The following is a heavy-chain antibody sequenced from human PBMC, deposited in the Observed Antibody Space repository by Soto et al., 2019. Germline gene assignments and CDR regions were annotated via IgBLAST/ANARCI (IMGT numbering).Heavy chain of an antibody. CDR3: ARLRSSRYYDFWSGARVLPPGTWFDP. V-gene: IGHV5-51*01. CDR1: GYSFTSYW. J-gene: IGHJ5*02. Sequence: PGESLKISCKGSGYSFTSYWIGWVRQMPGKGLEWMGIIYPGDSDTRYSPSFQGQVTISADKSISTAYLQWSSLKASDTAMYYCARLRSSRYYDFWSGARVLPPGTWFDPWGQGTLVTVSS. CDR2: IYPGDSDT. D-gene: IGHD3-3*01.